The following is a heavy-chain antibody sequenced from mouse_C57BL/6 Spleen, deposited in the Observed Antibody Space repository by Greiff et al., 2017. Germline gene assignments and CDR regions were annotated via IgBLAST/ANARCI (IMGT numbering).Heavy chain of an antibody. CDR3: ARHGSSYDYFDY. CDR1: GFTFSDYG. V-gene: IGHV5-17*01. J-gene: IGHJ2*01. Sequence: EVHLVESGGGLVKPGGSLKLSCAASGFTFSDYGMHWVRQAPEKGLEWVAYISSGSSTIYYADTVKGRFTISRDNAKNTLFLQMTSLRSEDTAMYYCARHGSSYDYFDYWGQGTTLTVSS. CDR2: ISSGSSTI. D-gene: IGHD1-1*01.